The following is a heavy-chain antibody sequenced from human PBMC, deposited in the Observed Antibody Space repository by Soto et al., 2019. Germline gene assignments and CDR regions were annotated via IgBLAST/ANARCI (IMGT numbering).Heavy chain of an antibody. D-gene: IGHD5-12*01. V-gene: IGHV1-69*13. CDR1: GGTFSSYA. CDR3: ARGYVDIVATQFDP. Sequence: VKVSCKASGGTFSSYAISWVRQAPGQGLEWMGGIIPIFGTANYAQKFQGRVTITADESTSTAYMELSSLRSEDTAVYYCARGYVDIVATQFDPWGQGTLVTVSS. CDR2: IIPIFGTA. J-gene: IGHJ5*02.